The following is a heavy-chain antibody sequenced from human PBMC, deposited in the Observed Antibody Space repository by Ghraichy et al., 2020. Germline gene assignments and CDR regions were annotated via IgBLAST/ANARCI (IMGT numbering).Heavy chain of an antibody. Sequence: GESLNISCAASGFTFSSYSMNWVRQAPGKGLEWVSSISSSSSYIYYADSVKGRFTISRDNAKNSLYLQMNSLRAEDTAVYYCASLHITGSEGYWGQGTLVTVSS. CDR2: ISSSSSYI. J-gene: IGHJ4*02. D-gene: IGHD1-20*01. CDR1: GFTFSSYS. V-gene: IGHV3-21*01. CDR3: ASLHITGSEGY.